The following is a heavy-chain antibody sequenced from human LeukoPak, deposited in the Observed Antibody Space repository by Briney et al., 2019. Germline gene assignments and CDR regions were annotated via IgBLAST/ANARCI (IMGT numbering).Heavy chain of an antibody. J-gene: IGHJ4*02. CDR2: ISGSGGST. CDR1: GFTFSSYD. V-gene: IGHV3-23*01. CDR3: AKRGAEVGATVAPGDY. Sequence: GGTLRLCCAASGFTFSSYDMDWVRQAPGKGLEWVLAISGSGGSTYYADSVKGRFTISSDNSKNTLYLQMTSLRAEDTAVYYWAKRGAEVGATVAPGDYWGQETLVTVSS. D-gene: IGHD1-26*01.